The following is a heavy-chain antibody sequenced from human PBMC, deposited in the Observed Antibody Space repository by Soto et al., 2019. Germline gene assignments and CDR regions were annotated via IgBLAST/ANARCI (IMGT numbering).Heavy chain of an antibody. Sequence: ASVKVSCKASGYTFASYAITWVRQAPGQGLEWMGWISAYNGNTNYAQKLQGRVTMTADTSTSTAYMELRSLRSDDTAVYYCARDCSGGSCYSFWLDPWGQGTLVTVS. J-gene: IGHJ5*02. CDR3: ARDCSGGSCYSFWLDP. CDR2: ISAYNGNT. V-gene: IGHV1-18*01. CDR1: GYTFASYA. D-gene: IGHD2-15*01.